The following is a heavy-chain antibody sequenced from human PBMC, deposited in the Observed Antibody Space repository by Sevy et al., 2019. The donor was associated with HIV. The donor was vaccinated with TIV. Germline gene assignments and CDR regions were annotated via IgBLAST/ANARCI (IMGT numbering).Heavy chain of an antibody. CDR3: ARVSGNTVRTLRYWYFDL. CDR1: GFTFSSYS. CDR2: ISSSSSYI. D-gene: IGHD4-17*01. V-gene: IGHV3-21*01. J-gene: IGHJ2*01. Sequence: GGSLRLSCAASGFTFSSYSMNWVRQAPGKGLEWVSSISSSSSYIYYADSVKGRFTISRDNAKNSLYLQMNSLRAEDTAVYYCARVSGNTVRTLRYWYFDLWGRGTLVTVSS.